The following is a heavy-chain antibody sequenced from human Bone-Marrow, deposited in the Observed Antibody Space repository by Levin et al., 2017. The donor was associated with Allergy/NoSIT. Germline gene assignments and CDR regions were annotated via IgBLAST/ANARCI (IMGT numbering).Heavy chain of an antibody. CDR3: ARVVTTIPDWNFDL. V-gene: IGHV3-11*01. CDR1: GFFFSDYS. CDR2: IGDSAIPI. J-gene: IGHJ2*01. Sequence: LSLTCAASGFFFSDYSMGWIRQSPGKGLEWVSYIGDSAIPIYYADSVKGRFTISRDYTRNTLDLHMSSLTAEDTAVYYCARVVTTIPDWNFDLCGRGTPVNVS. D-gene: IGHD2-21*02.